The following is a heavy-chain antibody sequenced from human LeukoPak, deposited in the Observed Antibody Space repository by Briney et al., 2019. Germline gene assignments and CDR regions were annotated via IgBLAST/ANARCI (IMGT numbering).Heavy chain of an antibody. CDR1: GCTFSSYA. V-gene: IGHV3-30*04. Sequence: PGRSVRLSCAASGCTFSSYAMHWVRQAPGKGLEWVAVISYDGSNKYYADSVKGRFTISRDNSKNTLYLQMNSLRAEDTAVYYCCTGEQQLFDYWGQGTLVTVSS. D-gene: IGHD6-13*01. CDR2: ISYDGSNK. CDR3: CTGEQQLFDY. J-gene: IGHJ4*02.